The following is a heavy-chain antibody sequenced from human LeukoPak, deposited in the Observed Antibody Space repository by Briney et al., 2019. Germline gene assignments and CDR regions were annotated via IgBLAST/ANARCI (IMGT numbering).Heavy chain of an antibody. CDR2: INHSGST. CDR3: ARGLPSTIVVVVAATQDYYYYMDV. J-gene: IGHJ6*03. D-gene: IGHD2-15*01. CDR1: GGSFSGYY. Sequence: SETLSLTCAVYGGSFSGYYWSWIRQPPGKGLEWIGEINHSGSTNYNPSLKSRVTISVGTSKNQFSLKLSSVTAADTAVYYCARGLPSTIVVVVAATQDYYYYMDVWGKGTTVTVSS. V-gene: IGHV4-34*01.